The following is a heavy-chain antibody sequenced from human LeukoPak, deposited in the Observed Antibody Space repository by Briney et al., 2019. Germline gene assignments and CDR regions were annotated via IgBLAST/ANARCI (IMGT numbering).Heavy chain of an antibody. D-gene: IGHD6-19*01. CDR2: IVVGSGNT. CDR3: ATHSSRWYDNDAFDI. Sequence: SVKVSCKASGFSFTGSVIQWVRQARGQRLEWRGWIVVGSGNTNYAQKFQERVTITRDRSTSTAYMELSSLRSENTALYYCATHSSRWYDNDAFDIWGQGTMVTVSS. V-gene: IGHV1-58*02. J-gene: IGHJ3*02. CDR1: GFSFTGSV.